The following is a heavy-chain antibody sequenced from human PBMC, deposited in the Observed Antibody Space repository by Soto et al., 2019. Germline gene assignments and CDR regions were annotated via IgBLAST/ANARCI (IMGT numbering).Heavy chain of an antibody. CDR3: TTVRSIVCGS. D-gene: IGHD2-21*01. CDR1: GFTVSNPW. J-gene: IGHJ1*01. CDR2: TKSKTDGGTT. V-gene: IGHV3-15*07. Sequence: PWGSLGLSCAASGFTVSNPWMNWVRQAPGKGREWVGRTKSKTDGGTTDYAAPVKGRFTISRDDSKNTLYLQMNSLKTVPSVVAYCTTVRSIVCGSWGQGSLV.